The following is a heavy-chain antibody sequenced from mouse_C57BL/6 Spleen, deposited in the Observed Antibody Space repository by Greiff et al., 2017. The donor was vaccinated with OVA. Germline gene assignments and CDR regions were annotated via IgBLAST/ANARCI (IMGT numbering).Heavy chain of an antibody. Sequence: QVQLQQPGAELVMPGASVKLSCKASGYTFTSYWMHWVKQRPGQGLEWIGEIDPSDSDTNYNQKFKGKSTLTVDKSSSTAYMQLSSLTSEDSAVYYCARTPSFYGSSYSYFDVWGTGTTVTVSS. V-gene: IGHV1-69*01. J-gene: IGHJ1*03. D-gene: IGHD1-1*01. CDR2: IDPSDSDT. CDR3: ARTPSFYGSSYSYFDV. CDR1: GYTFTSYW.